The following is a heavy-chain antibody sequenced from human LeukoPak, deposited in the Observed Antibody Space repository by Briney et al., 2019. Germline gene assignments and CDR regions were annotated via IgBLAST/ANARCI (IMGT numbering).Heavy chain of an antibody. V-gene: IGHV3-23*01. CDR3: AKVPQPYSSSWFDP. J-gene: IGHJ5*02. Sequence: GGSLRLSCAASGFTFSSYAMCWVRQAPGKGLEWVSASSGSGGRRYYADSVKGRFTISRDNSKNTLYLQMNSLRAEDTAVYYCAKVPQPYSSSWFDPGGQGTLVTVSS. CDR2: SSGSGGRR. D-gene: IGHD6-13*01. CDR1: GFTFSSYA.